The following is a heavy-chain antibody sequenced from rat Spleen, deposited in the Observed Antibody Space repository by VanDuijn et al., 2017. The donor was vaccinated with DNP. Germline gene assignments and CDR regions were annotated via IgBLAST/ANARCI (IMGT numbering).Heavy chain of an antibody. V-gene: IGHV4-2*01. D-gene: IGHD1-11*01. CDR3: ARGPNYGGYADYFDY. CDR1: GFNFNDNW. J-gene: IGHJ2*01. CDR2: INKDSSTI. Sequence: EVKLVESGGGLVQPGRSLKLSCAVSGFNFNDNWMGWVRQAPGKGLEWIGQINKDSSTITYIPSLKDKFTISRDNDQNTLYLQMSKLGSEETAIYYCARGPNYGGYADYFDYWGQGVMVTVSS.